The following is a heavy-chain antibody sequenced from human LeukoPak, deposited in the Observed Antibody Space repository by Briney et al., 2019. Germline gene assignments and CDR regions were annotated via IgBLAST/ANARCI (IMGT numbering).Heavy chain of an antibody. CDR3: ARGGSHCYYYMDV. J-gene: IGHJ6*03. Sequence: PSETLSLTCTVSGGSINPYYRICIRQSPGTGLEWIGYIYYSGITDYNPSLKSRVTFSIDTSKKQFSLNLTSVTAADTAIYFCARGGSHCYYYMDVCGKGTRVTVSS. D-gene: IGHD1-26*01. CDR1: GGSINPYY. CDR2: IYYSGIT. V-gene: IGHV4-59*01.